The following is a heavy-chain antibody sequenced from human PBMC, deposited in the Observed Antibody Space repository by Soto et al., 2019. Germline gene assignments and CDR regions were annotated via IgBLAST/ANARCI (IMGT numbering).Heavy chain of an antibody. CDR3: ARMNAESYQLYYAMDV. J-gene: IGHJ6*02. V-gene: IGHV2-26*01. CDR2: IFSDNER. D-gene: IGHD2-2*01. CDR1: GFSLTTGKMG. Sequence: SGPTLVNPTETLTLTCTVSGFSLTTGKMGVSWIRQPPGKALEWLAHIFSDNERSYSASLQGRLTISKDTSGSQVVLSMTNVDPVDTATYYCARMNAESYQLYYAMDVWGQGNTVTVSS.